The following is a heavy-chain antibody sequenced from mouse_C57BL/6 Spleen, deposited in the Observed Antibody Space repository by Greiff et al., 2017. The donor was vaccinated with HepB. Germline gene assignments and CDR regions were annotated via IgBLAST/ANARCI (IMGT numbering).Heavy chain of an antibody. J-gene: IGHJ4*01. D-gene: IGHD4-1*01. CDR2: ISSGGSYT. V-gene: IGHV5-6*01. Sequence: EVKLVESGGDLVKPGGSLKLSCAASGFTFSSYGMSWVRQTPDKRLEWVATISSGGSYTYYPDSVKGRFTISRDNAKNTLYLQMSSLKSEDTAMYYCASGTYAMDYWGQGTSVTVSS. CDR1: GFTFSSYG. CDR3: ASGTYAMDY.